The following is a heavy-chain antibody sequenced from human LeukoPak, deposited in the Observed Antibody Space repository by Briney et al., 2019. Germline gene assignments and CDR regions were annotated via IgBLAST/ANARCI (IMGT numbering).Heavy chain of an antibody. Sequence: GGSLRLSCAASGFTFSSYSMNWVRQAPGKGLEWVSPISSSSSYIYYADSVKGRFTISRDNAKNSLYLQMNRLRAEDTAVYYCARDNYGSGSYSEYFQHWGQGTLVTVSS. CDR1: GFTFSSYS. J-gene: IGHJ1*01. D-gene: IGHD3-10*01. CDR2: ISSSSSYI. V-gene: IGHV3-21*01. CDR3: ARDNYGSGSYSEYFQH.